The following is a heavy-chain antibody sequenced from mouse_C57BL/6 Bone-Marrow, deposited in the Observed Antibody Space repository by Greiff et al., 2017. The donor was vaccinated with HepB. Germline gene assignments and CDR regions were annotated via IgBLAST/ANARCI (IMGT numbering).Heavy chain of an antibody. Sequence: EVQRVESGPGLVKPSQSLSLTCSVTGYSITSGYYWNWIRQFPGNKLEWMGYISYDGSNNYNPSLKNRISITRDTSKNQFFLKLNSVTTEDTATYYCARLEANWLYAMDYWGQGTSVTVSS. CDR1: GYSITSGYY. J-gene: IGHJ4*01. CDR3: ARLEANWLYAMDY. V-gene: IGHV3-6*01. CDR2: ISYDGSN. D-gene: IGHD4-1*01.